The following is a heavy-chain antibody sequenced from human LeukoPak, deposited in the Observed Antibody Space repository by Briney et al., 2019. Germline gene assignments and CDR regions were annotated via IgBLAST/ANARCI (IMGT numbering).Heavy chain of an antibody. CDR2: IYTSGST. CDR1: GGSISSYY. CDR3: ARRYYYGSGTYNWFDP. Sequence: PSQTLSLTCTVSGGSISSYYWSWIRQPAGKGLEWIGRIYTSGSTNYNPSLKSRVTMSVDTSKNQFSLKLSSVTAADTAVYNCARRYYYGSGTYNWFDPWGQGTLVTVSS. J-gene: IGHJ5*02. V-gene: IGHV4-4*07. D-gene: IGHD3-10*01.